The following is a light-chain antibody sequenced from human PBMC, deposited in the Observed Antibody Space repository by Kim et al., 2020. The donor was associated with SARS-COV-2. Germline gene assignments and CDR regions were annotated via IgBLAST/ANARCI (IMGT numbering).Light chain of an antibody. CDR1: QSITTW. J-gene: IGKJ2*03. Sequence: SASVGDRVTITCRASQSITTWLAWYQQKPGKAPNLLIYKASSLESGVPSRFSGSRSGTEFTLTISSLQPDDFATYYCQQYNTYPYSFGQGTKLEI. V-gene: IGKV1-5*03. CDR2: KAS. CDR3: QQYNTYPYS.